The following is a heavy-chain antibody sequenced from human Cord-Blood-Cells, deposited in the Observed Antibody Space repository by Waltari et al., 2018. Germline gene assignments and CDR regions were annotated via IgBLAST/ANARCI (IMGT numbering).Heavy chain of an antibody. CDR2: IKSKTDGGTT. J-gene: IGHJ4*02. V-gene: IGHV3-15*01. CDR3: TTAIVGATRFDY. CDR1: GFTFRNAW. D-gene: IGHD1-26*01. Sequence: EVQLVESGGGLVKPGGSLRLSCAASGFTFRNAWLSWVRPAPGKGLEWVGRIKSKTDGGTTDYAAPVKGRFTISRDDSKNTLYLQMNSLKTEDTAVYYCTTAIVGATRFDYWGQGTLVTVSS.